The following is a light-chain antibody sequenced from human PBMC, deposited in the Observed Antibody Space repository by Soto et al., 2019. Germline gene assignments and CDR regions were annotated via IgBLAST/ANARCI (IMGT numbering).Light chain of an antibody. CDR2: SVN. Sequence: SYELTQPPSVSVAPGQTARITCGGDNIGSMSVHWYQQRPGQAPVLVVYSVNDRPAGIPERFSGSNSGNTATLTIRRVEAGDEADYYCQVWDPFSDHLFVFGRGTKV. J-gene: IGLJ1*01. CDR3: QVWDPFSDHLFV. CDR1: NIGSMS. V-gene: IGLV3-21*02.